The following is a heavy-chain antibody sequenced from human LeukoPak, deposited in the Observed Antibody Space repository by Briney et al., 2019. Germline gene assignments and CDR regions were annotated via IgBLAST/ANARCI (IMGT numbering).Heavy chain of an antibody. Sequence: GGSLRLSCAASGFTFSSYSMHWVRQAPGKGLEWVAFIRYDGSNKYYADSVKGRFTISRDNSKTTLYLQMNSLRAEDTAVYYCAKDSYRYCSSTSCYAFDIWGQGTMVTVSS. CDR1: GFTFSSYS. J-gene: IGHJ3*02. CDR2: IRYDGSNK. CDR3: AKDSYRYCSSTSCYAFDI. V-gene: IGHV3-30*02. D-gene: IGHD2-2*01.